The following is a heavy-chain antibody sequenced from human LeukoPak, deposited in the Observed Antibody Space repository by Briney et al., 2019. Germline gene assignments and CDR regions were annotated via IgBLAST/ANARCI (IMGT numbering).Heavy chain of an antibody. CDR1: GYTFTSYD. J-gene: IGHJ5*02. CDR2: MNPNSGNT. D-gene: IGHD4-11*01. CDR3: ARDINDYSNTGGWFDH. V-gene: IGHV1-8*01. Sequence: GASVKVSCKASGYTFTSYDINWVRQATGQGLEWTGWMNPNSGNTGYARKFQGRVTMTRNTSISTAYMELSSLRSEDTAVYYCARDINDYSNTGGWFDHWGQGTLVTVSS.